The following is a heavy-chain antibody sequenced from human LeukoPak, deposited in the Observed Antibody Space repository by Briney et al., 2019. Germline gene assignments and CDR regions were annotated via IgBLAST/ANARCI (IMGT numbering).Heavy chain of an antibody. J-gene: IGHJ4*02. Sequence: PPGGSLRLSCAASGFTFSSYAMSWVRQAPGKGLEWVSAIRGSGGSTYYADSVKGRFTISRDNSKNTLYLQMNSLRAEDTAVYYCAKVTGYYYDSSGYYLDDYWGQGTLVTVSS. CDR2: IRGSGGST. CDR3: AKVTGYYYDSSGYYLDDY. D-gene: IGHD3-22*01. CDR1: GFTFSSYA. V-gene: IGHV3-23*01.